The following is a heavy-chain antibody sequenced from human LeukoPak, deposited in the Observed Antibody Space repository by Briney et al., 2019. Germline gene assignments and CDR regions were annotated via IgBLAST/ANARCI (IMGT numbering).Heavy chain of an antibody. J-gene: IGHJ3*02. Sequence: KASQTLSLTCTVSGGSISSGGYYWSWIRQHPGKGLEWIGYIYYSGSTYYNPSLKSRVTISVDTSKNQFSLKLSSVTAADTAVYYCARVLGRIDASDIWGQGTMVTVSS. CDR3: ARVLGRIDASDI. CDR2: IYYSGST. V-gene: IGHV4-31*03. CDR1: GGSISSGGYY. D-gene: IGHD3-16*01.